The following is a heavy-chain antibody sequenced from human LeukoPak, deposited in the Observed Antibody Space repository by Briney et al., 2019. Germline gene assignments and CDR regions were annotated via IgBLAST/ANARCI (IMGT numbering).Heavy chain of an antibody. D-gene: IGHD3-22*01. CDR1: GGSISSGSYY. V-gene: IGHV4-61*02. CDR3: ARGPDITMIVSNWYFDL. CDR2: IYSSGST. Sequence: SQTLSLTCTVSGGSISSGSYYWSWIRQPAGKGLEWIGRIYSSGSTNYNPSLKSRVTISVDTSKNQFSLKLSSVTAADTAVYYCARGPDITMIVSNWYFDLWGRGTLVTVSS. J-gene: IGHJ2*01.